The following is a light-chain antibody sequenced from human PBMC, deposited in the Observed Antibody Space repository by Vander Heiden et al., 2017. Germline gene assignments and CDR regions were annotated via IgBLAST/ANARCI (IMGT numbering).Light chain of an antibody. Sequence: QSALTQPAAVPGSPGQSITISCTGSSSDVGGYNYVSWYQQHPGKAPKLMIYDVSNRPSGVSNRFSGSKSGTTASLTISGLQAEDEADYYCSSYKSSSTRVVFGTGTKLTVL. V-gene: IGLV2-14*03. CDR1: SSDVGGYNY. CDR2: DVS. CDR3: SSYKSSSTRVV. J-gene: IGLJ2*01.